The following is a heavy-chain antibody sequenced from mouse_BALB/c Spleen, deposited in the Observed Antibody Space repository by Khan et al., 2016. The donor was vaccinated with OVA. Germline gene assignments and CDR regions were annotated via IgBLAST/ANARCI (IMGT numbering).Heavy chain of an antibody. CDR3: ARGYYMYVSWFAY. CDR1: GYTFTNYG. CDR2: INTNTGEP. V-gene: IGHV9-3*02. Sequence: QIQLVQSGPELKKPGETVRISCKASGYTFTNYGMNWVKQAPGKGLKWMGWINTNTGEPTFAEEFKERFAFSLETSASTAYLQIKNIKHEDAATYFCARGYYMYVSWFAYWGQGTLITVSA. D-gene: IGHD2-14*01. J-gene: IGHJ3*01.